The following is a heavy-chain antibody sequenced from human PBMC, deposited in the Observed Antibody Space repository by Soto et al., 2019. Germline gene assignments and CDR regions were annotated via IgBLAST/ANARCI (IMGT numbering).Heavy chain of an antibody. J-gene: IGHJ4*02. CDR2: ISGSGGST. CDR3: AKASFLSRYYDSSVSYFDY. Sequence: EVQLLESGGGLVQPGGSLRLSCAASGFTFSSYAMSWVRQAPGKGLEWVSAISGSGGSTYYADSVKGRFTISRDNSKNTLYLQMNSLRAEDTAVYYCAKASFLSRYYDSSVSYFDYWGQGTLVTVSS. D-gene: IGHD3-22*01. CDR1: GFTFSSYA. V-gene: IGHV3-23*01.